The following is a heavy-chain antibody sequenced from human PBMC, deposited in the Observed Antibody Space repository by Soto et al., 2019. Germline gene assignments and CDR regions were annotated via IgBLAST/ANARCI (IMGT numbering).Heavy chain of an antibody. CDR1: GYTFTSYG. CDR3: AREGYYSGSGSYSPPRYYGMDV. V-gene: IGHV1-18*01. CDR2: ISDYNGNT. J-gene: IGHJ6*02. Sequence: ASVKVSCKASGYTFTSYGISWVRQAPGQGLEWMGWISDYNGNTYYEKEFQGRVTVTTDTSTRTAYMELKSLRSDDTAVYYCAREGYYSGSGSYSPPRYYGMDVWGQGTTVTVSS. D-gene: IGHD3-10*01.